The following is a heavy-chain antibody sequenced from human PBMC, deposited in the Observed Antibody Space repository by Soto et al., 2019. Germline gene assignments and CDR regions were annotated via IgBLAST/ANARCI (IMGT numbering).Heavy chain of an antibody. J-gene: IGHJ5*02. D-gene: IGHD3-10*01. CDR1: GFTFSSYA. CDR3: AKGPWFGELLTNWFDP. CDR2: ISGSGGST. Sequence: SLRLSCAASGFTFSSYAMSWVRQAPGKGLEWVSAISGSGGSTYYADSVKGRFTTSRDNSKNTLYLQMNSLRAEDTAVYYCAKGPWFGELLTNWFDPWGQGTLVTVSS. V-gene: IGHV3-23*01.